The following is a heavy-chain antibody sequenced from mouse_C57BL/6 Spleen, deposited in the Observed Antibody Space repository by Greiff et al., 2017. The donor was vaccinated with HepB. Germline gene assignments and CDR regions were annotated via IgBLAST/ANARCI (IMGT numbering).Heavy chain of an antibody. V-gene: IGHV2-5*01. Sequence: QVQLKESGPGLVQPSQSLSITCTVSGFSLTSYGVHWVRQSPGKGLEWLGVIWRGGSTDYNAAFMSRLSITKDNSKSQVFFKMNSLQADDTAIYYCAKKGGTTVVADYYAMDYWGQGTSVTVSS. D-gene: IGHD1-1*01. CDR3: AKKGGTTVVADYYAMDY. J-gene: IGHJ4*01. CDR2: IWRGGST. CDR1: GFSLTSYG.